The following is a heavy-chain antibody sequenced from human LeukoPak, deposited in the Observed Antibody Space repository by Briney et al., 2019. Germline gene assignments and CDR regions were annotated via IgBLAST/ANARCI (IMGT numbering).Heavy chain of an antibody. Sequence: SVKVSCKASGGTFSSYAVTWVRQVPGQGLEWMGRIIPIVGLADSAQRFQGRVTITADTSTNTAYIDLSSLNSEDTAVYYCAKAENSTSNNYYPLDVWGKGTTVTVSS. V-gene: IGHV1-69*04. CDR1: GGTFSSYA. D-gene: IGHD6-6*01. CDR2: IIPIVGLA. J-gene: IGHJ6*03. CDR3: AKAENSTSNNYYPLDV.